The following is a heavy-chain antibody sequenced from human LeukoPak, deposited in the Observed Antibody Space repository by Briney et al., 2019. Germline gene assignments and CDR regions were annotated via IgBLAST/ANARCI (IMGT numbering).Heavy chain of an antibody. J-gene: IGHJ6*03. Sequence: GGSLRLSCVASGFTFSSYGMSWVRQAPGKGLEWVSAISGSGGSTYYADSVKGRFTISRDNSKNTLYLQMNSLRAEDTAVYYCARYDYGDYEDYFYYMDVWGKGTAVSVSS. CDR1: GFTFSSYG. D-gene: IGHD4-17*01. V-gene: IGHV3-23*01. CDR3: ARYDYGDYEDYFYYMDV. CDR2: ISGSGGST.